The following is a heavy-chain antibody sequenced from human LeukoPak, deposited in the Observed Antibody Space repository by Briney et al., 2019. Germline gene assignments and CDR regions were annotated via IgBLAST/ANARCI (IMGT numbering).Heavy chain of an antibody. V-gene: IGHV1-24*01. CDR3: ATDVSYSSSWYEWNY. Sequence: ASVKVSCKVSGYTLTELSMHWVRQAPGKGLEWMGGFDPEDGETIYAQKFQGRVTMTEDTSTDTAYMELSSLRSEDTAVYYCATDVSYSSSWYEWNYWGQGTLVTVSS. J-gene: IGHJ4*02. D-gene: IGHD6-13*01. CDR1: GYTLTELS. CDR2: FDPEDGET.